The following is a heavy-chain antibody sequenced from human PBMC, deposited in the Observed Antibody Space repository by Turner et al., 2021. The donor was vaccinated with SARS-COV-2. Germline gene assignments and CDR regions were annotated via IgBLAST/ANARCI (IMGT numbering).Heavy chain of an antibody. CDR1: GFTFDDYA. V-gene: IGHV3-9*01. J-gene: IGHJ4*02. Sequence: EVQLVESGGGLVQPGRSLRLSCAASGFTFDDYAMNWVRQAPGKGLEWVSGISWNIGSIVYADSVKGRFTISRDNAKNSLYLQMNSLRAEDTALYYFAKGSGYSYELGFDYWGQGTLVTVSS. CDR2: ISWNIGSI. CDR3: AKGSGYSYELGFDY. D-gene: IGHD5-18*01.